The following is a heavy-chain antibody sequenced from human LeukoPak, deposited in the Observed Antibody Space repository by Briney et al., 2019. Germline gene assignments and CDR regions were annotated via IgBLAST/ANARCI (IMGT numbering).Heavy chain of an antibody. Sequence: SETLSLTCTVSGGSISSYYWSWIRQPPGKGLEWIGYIYYSGSTNYNPSLKSRVTISVDTSKNQFSLKLSSVTAADTAVYYCVRLAVRGASDAFDIWGQGTMVTVSS. CDR3: VRLAVRGASDAFDI. J-gene: IGHJ3*02. D-gene: IGHD3-10*01. V-gene: IGHV4-59*01. CDR1: GGSISSYY. CDR2: IYYSGST.